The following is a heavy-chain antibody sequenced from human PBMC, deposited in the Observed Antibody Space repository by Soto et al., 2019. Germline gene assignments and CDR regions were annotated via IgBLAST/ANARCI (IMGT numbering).Heavy chain of an antibody. Sequence: SGPTLVNPTDTLTLTCTVSGVSLSNPRVGVSWIRQPPGKALDWLAHIHSNDEKSYNTSLRSRLSISKDTSKSQVVLTMTDMDPVDTATYYCARTITVAEFDYWGPGTLVTVSS. CDR3: ARTITVAEFDY. D-gene: IGHD6-19*01. CDR2: IHSNDEK. CDR1: GVSLSNPRVG. J-gene: IGHJ4*02. V-gene: IGHV2-26*01.